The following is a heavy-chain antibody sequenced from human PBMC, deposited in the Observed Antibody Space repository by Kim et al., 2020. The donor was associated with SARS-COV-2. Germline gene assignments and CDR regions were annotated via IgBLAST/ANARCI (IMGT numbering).Heavy chain of an antibody. CDR3: ARDRSSSWPRGYFQH. CDR2: INSDGSST. CDR1: GFTFSSYW. D-gene: IGHD6-13*01. J-gene: IGHJ1*01. Sequence: GGSLRLSCAASGFTFSSYWMHWVRQAPGKGLVWVSRINSDGSSTSYADSVKGRFTISRDNAKNTLYLQMNSLRAEDTAVYYCARDRSSSWPRGYFQHWGQGTLVTVSS. V-gene: IGHV3-74*01.